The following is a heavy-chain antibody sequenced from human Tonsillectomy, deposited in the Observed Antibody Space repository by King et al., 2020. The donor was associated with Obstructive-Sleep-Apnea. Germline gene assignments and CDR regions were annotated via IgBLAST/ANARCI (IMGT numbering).Heavy chain of an antibody. D-gene: IGHD6-19*01. CDR3: ARESYNSGWYGANYYYYGLDV. J-gene: IGHJ6*02. V-gene: IGHV4-59*01. CDR2: IYYSGST. CDR1: GGSITNYY. Sequence: QLQESGPGPVKPSETLSLTCTVSGGSITNYYWSWIRQPPGKGLELIGYIYYSGSTNYNPSFESRVTMSVDTSKNQFSLKLTSVTAADTAVYYCARESYNSGWYGANYYYYGLDVWGQGTTVTVSS.